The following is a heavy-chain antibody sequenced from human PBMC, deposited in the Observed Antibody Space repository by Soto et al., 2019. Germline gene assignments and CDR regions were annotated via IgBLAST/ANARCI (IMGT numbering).Heavy chain of an antibody. CDR3: ARGDIVGATSHFDY. CDR1: GYTFTGYY. Sequence: SVKVSCKASGYTFTGYYMHWVRQAPGQGLEWMGWINPNSGGTNYAQKFQGRVTMTRDTSISTAYMELSRLRSDDTAVYYCARGDIVGATSHFDYWGQGTLVTVSS. D-gene: IGHD1-26*01. J-gene: IGHJ4*02. CDR2: INPNSGGT. V-gene: IGHV1-2*02.